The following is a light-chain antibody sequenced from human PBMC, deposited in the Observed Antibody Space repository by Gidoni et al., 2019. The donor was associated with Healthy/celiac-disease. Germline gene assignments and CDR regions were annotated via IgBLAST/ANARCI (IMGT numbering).Light chain of an antibody. V-gene: IGKV1-39*01. J-gene: IGKJ1*01. CDR3: QQSDSTRWT. Sequence: DIQMTQSPSSLSASVGDRVTITCRASQSISSYLNWYQQKPGKAPKLLIYAASSLQSGVPSRFSGSGSGTDFTLTISSLQPEDFATYYCQQSDSTRWTFXQXTKVEIK. CDR1: QSISSY. CDR2: AAS.